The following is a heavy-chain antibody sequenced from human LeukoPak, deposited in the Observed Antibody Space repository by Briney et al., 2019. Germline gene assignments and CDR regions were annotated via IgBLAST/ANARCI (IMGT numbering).Heavy chain of an antibody. D-gene: IGHD3-22*01. Sequence: PSETLSLTCTVSGGSISSYYWSWIRQPPGKGLEWIGYAYYSGSTNYNPSLKSRVTISVDTSKNQFSLKLSSVTAADTAVYYCASRDTSGYDYWGQGTLVTVSS. CDR2: AYYSGST. J-gene: IGHJ4*02. CDR1: GGSISSYY. CDR3: ASRDTSGYDY. V-gene: IGHV4-59*12.